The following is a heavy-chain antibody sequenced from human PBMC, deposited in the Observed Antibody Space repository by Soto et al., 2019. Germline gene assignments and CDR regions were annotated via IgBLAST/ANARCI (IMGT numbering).Heavy chain of an antibody. CDR3: TIDSRTTLPEIRFDY. Sequence: PGGSLRLSCAASGFPFNNAWINWVRQVPGKGLEWVGRVKSKADGGSGDYAAPVKGRFVVSRDDSKDIVYLQMNSLKIEDTGVYYCTIDSRTTLPEIRFDYWGHGSQVTVSS. D-gene: IGHD1-26*01. V-gene: IGHV3-15*07. J-gene: IGHJ4*01. CDR1: GFPFNNAW. CDR2: VKSKADGGSG.